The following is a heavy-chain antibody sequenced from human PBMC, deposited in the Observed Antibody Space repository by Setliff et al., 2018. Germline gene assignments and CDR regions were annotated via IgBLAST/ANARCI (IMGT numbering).Heavy chain of an antibody. J-gene: IGHJ4*02. CDR2: IIPMLGTP. V-gene: IGHV1-69*10. CDR1: GGTFSSNA. Sequence: SVKVSCKASGGTFSSNAISWVRQAPGQGLEWMGGIIPMLGTPNYAQKFQGRVTIIADKSTSTAYMELSSLRSEDTAVYYRARDRWGIRSPDYWGQGTLVTVSS. D-gene: IGHD3-16*01. CDR3: ARDRWGIRSPDY.